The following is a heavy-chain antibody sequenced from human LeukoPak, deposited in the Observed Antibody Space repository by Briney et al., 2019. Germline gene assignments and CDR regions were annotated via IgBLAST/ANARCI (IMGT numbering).Heavy chain of an antibody. J-gene: IGHJ4*02. V-gene: IGHV3-53*01. D-gene: IGHD3-10*01. CDR2: IYSGGST. CDR1: RFTFSSYS. CDR3: ARNYGFDY. Sequence: GGSLRLSCAASRFTFSSYSMNWVRQAPGKRLEWVSVIYSGGSTYYADSVKGRFTISRDNSKNTLYLQMNSLRAEDTAVYYCARNYGFDYWGQGTLVTVSS.